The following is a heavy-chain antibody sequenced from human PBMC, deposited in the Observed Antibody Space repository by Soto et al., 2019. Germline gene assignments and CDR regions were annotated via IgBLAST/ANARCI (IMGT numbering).Heavy chain of an antibody. D-gene: IGHD3-9*01. CDR3: ALSYDILPGCCFDS. CDR2: ISAYNGNT. J-gene: IGHJ5*01. V-gene: IGHV1-18*01. Sequence: ASVKVSCKASGYTFTSYGISWVRQAPGQGLEWMGWISAYNGNTNYAQKLQGRVTMTTDTSTSTAYMELRSLRSDDTAVYYCALSYDILPGCCFDSWCPGLLVTVSS. CDR1: GYTFTSYG.